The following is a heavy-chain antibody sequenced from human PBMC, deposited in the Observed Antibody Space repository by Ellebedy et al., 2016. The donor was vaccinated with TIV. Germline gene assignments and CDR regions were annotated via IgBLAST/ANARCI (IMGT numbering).Heavy chain of an antibody. Sequence: GESLKISCAASGFTFSSYWMSWVRQAPGKGLEWVANINQDGSRIYYVDSVEGRFTTSRDNAKNSVYLRMNTLRVEDTAVYHCVRDGAYGDYSPGYYGMDVWGKGTSVTVSS. D-gene: IGHD3-22*01. J-gene: IGHJ6*04. CDR1: GFTFSSYW. V-gene: IGHV3-7*03. CDR2: INQDGSRI. CDR3: VRDGAYGDYSPGYYGMDV.